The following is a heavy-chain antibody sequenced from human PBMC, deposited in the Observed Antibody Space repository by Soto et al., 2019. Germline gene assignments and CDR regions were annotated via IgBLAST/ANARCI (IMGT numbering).Heavy chain of an antibody. CDR2: IRSKANSYAT. J-gene: IGHJ5*02. Sequence: EVQLVESGGGLVQPGGSLKLSCAASGFTFSGSAMHWVRQASGKGLEWVGRIRSKANSYATAYAASVEGRFTISRDDSKTTAYLQMNSMKTEDKDVDYCTTPYSSSWYRWGQGTLVTVSS. CDR3: TTPYSSSWYR. CDR1: GFTFSGSA. V-gene: IGHV3-73*01. D-gene: IGHD6-13*01.